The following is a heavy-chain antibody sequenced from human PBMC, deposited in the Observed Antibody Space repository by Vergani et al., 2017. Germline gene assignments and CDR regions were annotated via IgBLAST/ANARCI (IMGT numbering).Heavy chain of an antibody. CDR2: IYYSGST. CDR1: GGSISSSSYY. CDR3: ARHPDYDFWSGYPPQPHPFDY. D-gene: IGHD3-3*01. V-gene: IGHV4-61*05. J-gene: IGHJ4*02. Sequence: QLQLQESGPGLVKPSETLSLTCTVSGGSISSSSYYWSWIRQPPGKGLEWIGYIYYSGSTNYNPSLKSRVTISVDTSKNQFSLKLSSVTAADTAVYYCARHPDYDFWSGYPPQPHPFDYWGQGTLVTVSS.